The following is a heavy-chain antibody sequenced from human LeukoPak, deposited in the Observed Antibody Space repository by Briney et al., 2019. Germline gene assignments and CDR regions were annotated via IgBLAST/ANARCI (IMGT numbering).Heavy chain of an antibody. CDR1: GFTFSSYS. CDR2: ISSSSSYI. J-gene: IGHJ1*01. Sequence: GGSLRLSCAASGFTFSSYSMNWVRQAPGKGLEWVSSISSSSSYIYYADSVKGRFTISRDNAKNSLYLQVNSLRAEDTAVYYCARDRLLYYYDSGPTGHFQHWGQGTLVTV. D-gene: IGHD3-22*01. V-gene: IGHV3-21*01. CDR3: ARDRLLYYYDSGPTGHFQH.